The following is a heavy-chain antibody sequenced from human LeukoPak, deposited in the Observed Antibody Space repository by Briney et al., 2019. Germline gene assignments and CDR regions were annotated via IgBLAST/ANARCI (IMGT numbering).Heavy chain of an antibody. V-gene: IGHV3-23*01. CDR2: ISGSGGST. Sequence: PGGSLRLSCAASGFTFSSYAMSWVRQAPGKGLEWVSAISGSGGSTYYADSVEGRFTISRDNSKNTLYLQMNSLRAEDTAVYYCAKDVYSSGWSYDAFDIWGQGTMVTVSS. D-gene: IGHD6-19*01. CDR1: GFTFSSYA. CDR3: AKDVYSSGWSYDAFDI. J-gene: IGHJ3*02.